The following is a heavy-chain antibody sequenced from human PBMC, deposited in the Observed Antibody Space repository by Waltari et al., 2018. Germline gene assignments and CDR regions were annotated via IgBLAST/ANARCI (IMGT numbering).Heavy chain of an antibody. CDR1: GGSISRSNW. CDR3: ARVGDDSSGYLGGGFDY. Sequence: VQLQESGPGLVKPSGTLSLTCAVSGGSISRSNWWSWVRQPPGKGLEWVSVIYSGGSTYYADSVKGRYTITRDKSKNTLYLQMNSLRAEDTAVYYCARVGDDSSGYLGGGFDYWGQGTLVTVSS. D-gene: IGHD3-22*01. V-gene: IGHV3-66*02. J-gene: IGHJ4*02. CDR2: IYSGGST.